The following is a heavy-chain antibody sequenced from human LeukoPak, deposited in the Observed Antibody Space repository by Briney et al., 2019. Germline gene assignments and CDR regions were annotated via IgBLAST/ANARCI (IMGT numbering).Heavy chain of an antibody. CDR1: GGSISRYY. Sequence: SETLSLTCTVSGGSISRYYWSWIRQPAGKGLEWIGRIYTSGSTNYNPSLKSRVTMSVDTSKNQFSLKLSSVTAADAAVYYCARDRGEQLEGAFDIWGQGTMVTVSS. CDR3: ARDRGEQLEGAFDI. V-gene: IGHV4-4*07. D-gene: IGHD6-6*01. J-gene: IGHJ3*02. CDR2: IYTSGST.